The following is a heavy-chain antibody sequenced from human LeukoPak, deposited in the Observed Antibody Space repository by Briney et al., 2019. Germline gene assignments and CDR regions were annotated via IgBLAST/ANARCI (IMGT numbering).Heavy chain of an antibody. CDR3: ARAAGGIRGYSYGTYFDY. D-gene: IGHD5-18*01. Sequence: ASVKVSCKASGYTFTGYYMHWVRQAPGQGLEWMGWINPNSGGTNYAQKFQGRVTMTRDTSISTAYMELSRLRSDDTAVYYRARAAGGIRGYSYGTYFDYWAQGTLVTVSS. V-gene: IGHV1-2*02. J-gene: IGHJ4*02. CDR1: GYTFTGYY. CDR2: INPNSGGT.